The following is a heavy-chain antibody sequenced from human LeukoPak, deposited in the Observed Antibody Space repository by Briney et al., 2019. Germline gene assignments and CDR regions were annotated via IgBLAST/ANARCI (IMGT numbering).Heavy chain of an antibody. J-gene: IGHJ4*02. V-gene: IGHV3-23*01. Sequence: GGSLRLSCAASGFTFSSYAMSWVRQAPGKGLEWVSAISGSGGSTYYADSVKGRFTISRDNSKNTLYLQMNSLRAEDTAVYYCAKVSLISYYYDSSGCPGEDYFDYWGQGTLVTVSS. CDR1: GFTFSSYA. D-gene: IGHD3-22*01. CDR3: AKVSLISYYYDSSGCPGEDYFDY. CDR2: ISGSGGST.